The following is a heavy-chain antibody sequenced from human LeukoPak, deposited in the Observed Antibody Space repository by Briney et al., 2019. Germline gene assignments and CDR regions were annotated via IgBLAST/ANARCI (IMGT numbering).Heavy chain of an antibody. CDR2: IDSSGSTI. Sequence: GGSLRLSCAASGFTFSDYYMSWIRQAPGKGLVWVSYIDSSGSTINYADSVKGRFAISRDNAKNSLYLQMNSLRAEDTAVYYCARGVRPVAMRNYFDYWGQGTLVTVSS. CDR3: ARGVRPVAMRNYFDY. J-gene: IGHJ4*02. CDR1: GFTFSDYY. V-gene: IGHV3-11*01. D-gene: IGHD2-2*01.